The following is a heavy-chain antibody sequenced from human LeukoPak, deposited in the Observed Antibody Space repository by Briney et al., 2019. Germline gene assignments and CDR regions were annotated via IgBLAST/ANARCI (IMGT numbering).Heavy chain of an antibody. J-gene: IGHJ4*02. V-gene: IGHV3-43*02. CDR2: ISGDGGTT. CDR3: GGEGGGGGYFDY. CDR1: GFSFDDYA. Sequence: GGSLRLSCAASGFSFDDYAMHWVRQAPGKGLEWVSLISGDGGTTNYADSVQGRFTISRDNAKNSLYLQVNSLRAEDTAVYYCGGEGGGGGYFDYWGQGTLVTVSS. D-gene: IGHD3-10*01.